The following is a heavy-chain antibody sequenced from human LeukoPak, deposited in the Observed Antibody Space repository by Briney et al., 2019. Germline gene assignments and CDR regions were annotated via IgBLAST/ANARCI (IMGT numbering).Heavy chain of an antibody. J-gene: IGHJ4*02. D-gene: IGHD1-1*01. Sequence: KPSETLSLTCAVSGGSISSSNWWSWVRQPPGKGLEWIGEIYHSGSTNYNPSLKSRVTISVDKSKNQFSLKLSSVTAADTAVYYCARERFERNETTYYFDYWGQGTLVTVSS. CDR3: ARERFERNETTYYFDY. CDR1: GGSISSSNW. V-gene: IGHV4-4*02. CDR2: IYHSGST.